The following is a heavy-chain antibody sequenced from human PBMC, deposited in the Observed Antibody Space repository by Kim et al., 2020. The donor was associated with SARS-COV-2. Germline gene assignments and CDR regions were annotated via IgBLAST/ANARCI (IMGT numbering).Heavy chain of an antibody. CDR2: IKQDGSEK. Sequence: GGSLRLSCAASGFTFSSYWMSWVRQAPGKGLEWVANIKQDGSEKYYVDSVKGRFTISRDNAKNSLYLQMNSLRAEDTAVYYCARDYLSWYSSSWTAGQHNWFDPWGQGTLVTVSS. CDR1: GFTFSSYW. CDR3: ARDYLSWYSSSWTAGQHNWFDP. V-gene: IGHV3-7*03. J-gene: IGHJ5*02. D-gene: IGHD6-13*01.